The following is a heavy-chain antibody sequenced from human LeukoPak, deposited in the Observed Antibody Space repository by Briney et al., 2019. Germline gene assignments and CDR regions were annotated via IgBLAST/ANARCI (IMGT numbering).Heavy chain of an antibody. CDR1: GFTFSSNW. V-gene: IGHV3-74*01. CDR2: IDSDGSTT. D-gene: IGHD6-6*01. CDR3: VAIVAARPR. Sequence: GGSLRLSCAASGFTFSSNWMHWVRQAPGNGLVWISRIDSDGSTTNFADSVKGRFTISRDNSKNTLYLQITSLRAEDTGVYHCVAIVAARPRWGQGTLVTVSS. J-gene: IGHJ4*02.